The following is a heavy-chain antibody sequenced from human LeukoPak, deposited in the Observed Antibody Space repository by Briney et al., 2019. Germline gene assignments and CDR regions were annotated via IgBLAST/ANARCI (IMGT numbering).Heavy chain of an antibody. Sequence: GASLRLSCAVSGFSFSRYGMSWVRQAPGKGLEWVSVISPSGGSSHYADSVKGRFTISRDNSKNTLYLQMDSLSAEDTALYYCARDPSGIAVAAHFDYWGQGTLVTVSS. CDR3: ARDPSGIAVAAHFDY. J-gene: IGHJ4*02. CDR2: ISPSGGSS. CDR1: GFSFSRYG. D-gene: IGHD6-19*01. V-gene: IGHV3-23*01.